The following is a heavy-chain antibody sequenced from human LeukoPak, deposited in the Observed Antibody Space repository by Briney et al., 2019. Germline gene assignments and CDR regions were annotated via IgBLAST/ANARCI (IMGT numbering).Heavy chain of an antibody. CDR2: IYYSGST. V-gene: IGHV4-39*07. CDR1: GGSISSSSYY. J-gene: IGHJ4*02. CDR3: ARMAWYRRGCSYGPSDY. D-gene: IGHD5-18*01. Sequence: SETLSLTCTVSGGSISSSSYYWGWIRQPPGKGLEWIGSIYYSGSTYYNPSLKSRVTISVDTSKNQFSLKLSSVTAADTAVYYCARMAWYRRGCSYGPSDYWGQGTLVTVSS.